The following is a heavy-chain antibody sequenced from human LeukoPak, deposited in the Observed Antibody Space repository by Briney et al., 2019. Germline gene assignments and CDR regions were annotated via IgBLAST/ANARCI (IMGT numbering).Heavy chain of an antibody. D-gene: IGHD7-27*01. V-gene: IGHV1-46*01. Sequence: ASVKVSCKTSGYRFTNNYMHWVRQAPGQGLEWMGIINPSGGSTSYAQKFQGRVTMTRDTSTSTVYMGLSSLRSEDTAVYYCARDSDGDAFDIWGQGTMVTVSS. CDR1: GYRFTNNY. CDR3: ARDSDGDAFDI. J-gene: IGHJ3*02. CDR2: INPSGGST.